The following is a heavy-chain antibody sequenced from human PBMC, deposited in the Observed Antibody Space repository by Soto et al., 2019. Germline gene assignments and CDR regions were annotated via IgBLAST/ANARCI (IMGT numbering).Heavy chain of an antibody. CDR1: GGTFSSYT. CDR3: ARDDPSGDYCVHWYFDL. Sequence: QVQLVQSGAEVKKPGSSVKVSCEASGGTFSSYTISWVRQAPGQGLEWMGRIIPILGIANYAQKFQGRVTITADKSTSTAYMELSSLRSEDTAVYYCARDDPSGDYCVHWYFDLWGRGTLVTVSS. CDR2: IIPILGIA. D-gene: IGHD4-17*01. J-gene: IGHJ2*01. V-gene: IGHV1-69*08.